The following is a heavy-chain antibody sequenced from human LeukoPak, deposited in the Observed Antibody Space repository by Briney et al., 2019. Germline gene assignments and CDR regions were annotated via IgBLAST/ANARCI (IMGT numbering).Heavy chain of an antibody. CDR2: IIPILGIA. V-gene: IGHV1-69*04. CDR1: GGTFSSYA. D-gene: IGHD4-17*01. Sequence: GASVKLSCKASGGTFSSYAISWVRQAPGQGLEWMGRIIPILGIANYAQKFQGRVTITADKSTSTAYMELSSLRSEDTAVYYCARGLYDYGDYNRHYGMDVWGQGTTVTVSS. J-gene: IGHJ6*02. CDR3: ARGLYDYGDYNRHYGMDV.